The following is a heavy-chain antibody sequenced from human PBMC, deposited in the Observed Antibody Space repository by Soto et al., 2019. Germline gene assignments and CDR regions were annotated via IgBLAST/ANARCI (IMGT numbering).Heavy chain of an antibody. J-gene: IGHJ3*02. D-gene: IGHD3-9*01. CDR2: VYCSGRT. CDR1: GGSISSCSYD. Sequence: PSETLSLTCTVSGGSISSCSYDWGWVRQPPGKGLECIGSVYCSGRTYYNPSLKSRVTISVDTSKNQFSLKLSSVTAADTAVYYCANTYYDILTGYHDAFDIWGQGTMVT. CDR3: ANTYYDILTGYHDAFDI. V-gene: IGHV4-39*01.